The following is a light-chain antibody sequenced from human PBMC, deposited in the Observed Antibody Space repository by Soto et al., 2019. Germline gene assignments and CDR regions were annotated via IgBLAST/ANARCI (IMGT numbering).Light chain of an antibody. V-gene: IGKV4-1*01. CDR1: QSVLYSSNNKNY. J-gene: IGKJ1*01. Sequence: DIVMTQSPDSLAVSLGERATINCKSSQSVLYSSNNKNYIAWYQQKPGQPPKLLIYWASTRESGVPDRFSGSGSLTDFTLTISSLQAEDVAVYYCQQYYSTPPSFGQGTKVEIK. CDR3: QQYYSTPPS. CDR2: WAS.